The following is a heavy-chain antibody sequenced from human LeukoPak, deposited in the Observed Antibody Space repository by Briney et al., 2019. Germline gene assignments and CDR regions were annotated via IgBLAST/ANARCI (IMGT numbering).Heavy chain of an antibody. V-gene: IGHV4-4*09. CDR2: IYAGGST. CDR3: AKDPAGPGYYGDY. CDR1: GGSISTFY. J-gene: IGHJ4*02. Sequence: SETLSLTCTVSGGSISTFYWSWIRQPPGKGLEWIGYIYAGGSTNYNPSLKSRVTISVDTSKNQFSLKLSSVTASDTAVYYCAKDPAGPGYYGDYWGQGTLVTVSS. D-gene: IGHD3-22*01.